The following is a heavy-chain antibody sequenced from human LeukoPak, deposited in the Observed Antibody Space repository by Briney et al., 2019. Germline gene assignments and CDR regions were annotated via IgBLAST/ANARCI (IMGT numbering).Heavy chain of an antibody. CDR3: ARGSMHVYHLYTDY. CDR1: GFTYTNYW. CDR2: IKQDGSER. Sequence: GGSLRLSCAASGFTYTNYWVSWFRQAPGQGLEWVASIKQDGSERYYVDSVKGRFTISRDNAKNSLFLQLSSLRIEDTAVYYCARGSMHVYHLYTDYWGQGTLVTVSS. D-gene: IGHD3-16*01. V-gene: IGHV3-7*01. J-gene: IGHJ4*02.